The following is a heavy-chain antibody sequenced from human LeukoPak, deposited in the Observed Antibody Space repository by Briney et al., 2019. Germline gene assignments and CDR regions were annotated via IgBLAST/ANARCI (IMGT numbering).Heavy chain of an antibody. CDR1: GLTFSSYA. J-gene: IGHJ4*02. CDR3: ARDFYGDYAEDY. CDR2: ISGTGGST. D-gene: IGHD4-17*01. V-gene: IGHV3-23*01. Sequence: GGSLRLSCAASGLTFSSYAMSWVRQAPGKGLDWVSTISGTGGSTYYGDSVKGRFTISRDNAKNSLYLQMNSLRGEDTAVYYCARDFYGDYAEDYWGQGTLVTVSS.